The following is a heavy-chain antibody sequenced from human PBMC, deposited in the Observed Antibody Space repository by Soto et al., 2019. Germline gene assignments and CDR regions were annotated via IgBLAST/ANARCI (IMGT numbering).Heavy chain of an antibody. CDR1: RFTFSSYA. J-gene: IGHJ4*02. Sequence: PGGSLRLSCAASRFTFSSYAMSWVRQAPGKGLEWVSAISGSGGSTYYADSVKGRFTISRDNSKNTLYLQMNSLRAEDTAVYYCAKGRRDGYNSFDYWGQGTLVTVSS. CDR2: ISGSGGST. CDR3: AKGRRDGYNSFDY. D-gene: IGHD5-12*01. V-gene: IGHV3-23*01.